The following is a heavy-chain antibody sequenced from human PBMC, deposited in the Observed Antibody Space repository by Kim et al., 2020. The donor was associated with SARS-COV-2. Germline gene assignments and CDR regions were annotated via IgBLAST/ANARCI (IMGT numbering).Heavy chain of an antibody. Sequence: GGSLRLSCAASGFTFSTYAMGWVRQAPGKGLEWVSGITYSGADTVYADSVKGRFTISRDNSEKTLYLQMNSLRAEDTALYYCAKYSGGRCGDRTLGDFWG. CDR2: ITYSGADT. J-gene: IGHJ6*01. V-gene: IGHV3-23*01. CDR1: GFTFSTYA. D-gene: IGHD3-10*01. CDR3: AKYSGGRCGDRTLGDF.